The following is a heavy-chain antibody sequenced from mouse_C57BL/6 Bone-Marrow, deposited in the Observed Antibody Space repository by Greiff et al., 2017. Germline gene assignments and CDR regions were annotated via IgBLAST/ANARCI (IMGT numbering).Heavy chain of an antibody. CDR3: ARNGYSSMDY. CDR2: ISSGSSTI. CDR1: GFTFSDYG. V-gene: IGHV5-17*01. J-gene: IGHJ4*01. Sequence: DVQLVESGGGLVKPGGSLKLSCAASGFTFSDYGMHWVRQAPEKGLEWVAYISSGSSTIYYADTVKGRFTISRDNAKNTLLLQMTSLRSEDTAMYYCARNGYSSMDYWGQGTSVTVSS.